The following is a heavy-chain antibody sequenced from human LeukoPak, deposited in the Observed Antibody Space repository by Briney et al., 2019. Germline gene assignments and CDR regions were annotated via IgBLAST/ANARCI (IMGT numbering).Heavy chain of an antibody. J-gene: IGHJ4*02. CDR2: INHSGST. V-gene: IGHV4-34*01. CDR1: SGSFSGYY. Sequence: SETLSLTCAVYSGSFSGYYWSWIRQPPGKGLEWIGEINHSGSTNYNPSLKSRVTISVDTSKNHFSLKLSSVTAADTAVYYCARDPSWDYESSGFFDDWGQGTLVTVSS. D-gene: IGHD3-22*01. CDR3: ARDPSWDYESSGFFDD.